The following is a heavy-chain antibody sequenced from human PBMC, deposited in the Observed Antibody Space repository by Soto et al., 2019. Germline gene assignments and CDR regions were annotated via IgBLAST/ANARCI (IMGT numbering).Heavy chain of an antibody. J-gene: IGHJ4*02. CDR3: AGTGGYCSGGSCYSKVDY. CDR2: IYYSGST. D-gene: IGHD2-15*01. V-gene: IGHV4-59*08. Sequence: QVQLQESGPGLVKPSETLSLTCTVSGGSISSYYWSWIRQPPGKGLEWIGYIYYSGSTNYNPSLKSRVTISVATSKNQFSLKLSSVTAADTAVYYCAGTGGYCSGGSCYSKVDYWGQGTLVTVSS. CDR1: GGSISSYY.